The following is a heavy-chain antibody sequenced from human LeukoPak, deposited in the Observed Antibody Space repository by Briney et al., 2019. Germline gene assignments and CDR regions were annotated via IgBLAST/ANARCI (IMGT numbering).Heavy chain of an antibody. V-gene: IGHV4-59*01. CDR2: IYYSGYT. CDR3: ARTTMVRGTYYMDV. J-gene: IGHJ6*03. CDR1: GGSISSYY. D-gene: IGHD3-10*01. Sequence: SETLSLTCTVSGGSISSYYWSWLRQPPGKGLEWIGCIYYSGYTNYKSSLKSRVTISVDTSKNQFSLKLSSVTAADTAVYYCARTTMVRGTYYMDVWGKGTTVTVSS.